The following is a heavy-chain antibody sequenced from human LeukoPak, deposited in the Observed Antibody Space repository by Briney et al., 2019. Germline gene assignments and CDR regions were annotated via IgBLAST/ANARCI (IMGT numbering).Heavy chain of an antibody. CDR2: ITSTGTYI. J-gene: IGHJ6*03. Sequence: GGSLRLSCAASGFTFSAYGMNWVRQAPGKALEWVSSITSTGTYIFYGDSVKGRFTISRDNARNSLYLQMNGLRPEDTAVYYCARDPYSGNYGPYYYYYMDVWGKGTTVTISS. D-gene: IGHD1-26*01. CDR3: ARDPYSGNYGPYYYYYMDV. CDR1: GFTFSAYG. V-gene: IGHV3-21*04.